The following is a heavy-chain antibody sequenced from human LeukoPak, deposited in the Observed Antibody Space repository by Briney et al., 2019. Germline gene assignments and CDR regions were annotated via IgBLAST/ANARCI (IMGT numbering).Heavy chain of an antibody. J-gene: IGHJ4*02. CDR1: GFTFSDYY. D-gene: IGHD6-13*01. CDR3: ATSFPGIAAAEDY. V-gene: IGHV3-11*01. Sequence: GGSLRLSCAASGFTFSDYYMSWIRQAPGKGLEWVSYISSSGSTIYYADSVKGRFTISRDNAKNSLYLQMNSLRAEDTAVYYCATSFPGIAAAEDYWGQGTLVTVSS. CDR2: ISSSGSTI.